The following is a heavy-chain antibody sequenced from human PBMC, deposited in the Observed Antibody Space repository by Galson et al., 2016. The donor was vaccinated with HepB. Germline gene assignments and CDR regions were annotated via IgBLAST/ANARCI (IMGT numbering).Heavy chain of an antibody. J-gene: IGHJ5*02. CDR2: VWYDGNNK. CDR3: ARGKGGIQMWFP. CDR1: GFTFSDYG. V-gene: IGHV3-33*01. Sequence: SLRLSCAASGFTFSDYGMHWVRQAPGQGLEWVAVVWYDGNNKYYADSVKGRFVISRDNSKNKVYLQMNSLRAEDTAMYYCARGKGGIQMWFPWGQGTLVTVSS. D-gene: IGHD5-18*01.